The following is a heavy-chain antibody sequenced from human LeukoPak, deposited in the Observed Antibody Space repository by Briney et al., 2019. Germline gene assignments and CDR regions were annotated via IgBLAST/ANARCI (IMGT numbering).Heavy chain of an antibody. J-gene: IGHJ4*02. V-gene: IGHV3-7*01. D-gene: IGHD6-6*01. CDR2: IKQDGSEK. CDR3: TSKLGSSSSGY. CDR1: GFTFSSYW. Sequence: PGGSLRLSCAASGFTFSSYWMSWVRQAPGKGLEWVANIKQDGSEKYYVDSVRGRFTISRDNAKNSVYLQMNSLRADDTAIYYCTSKLGSSSSGYWGQGTLVTVSS.